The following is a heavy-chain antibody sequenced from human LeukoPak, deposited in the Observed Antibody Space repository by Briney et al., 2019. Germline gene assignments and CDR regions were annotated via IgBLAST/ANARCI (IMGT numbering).Heavy chain of an antibody. J-gene: IGHJ4*02. CDR2: INHSGST. CDR3: ASFRWGVGFEY. CDR1: GESFSGYY. V-gene: IGHV4-34*01. D-gene: IGHD3-16*01. Sequence: PSETLSLTCAVYGESFSGYYWTCIRQPPGKGLEWIGEINHSGSTNYSPSLKSRVTISVDTSKNQFSLKLNSVTAADTAVYYCASFRWGVGFEYWGQGTLVTVSS.